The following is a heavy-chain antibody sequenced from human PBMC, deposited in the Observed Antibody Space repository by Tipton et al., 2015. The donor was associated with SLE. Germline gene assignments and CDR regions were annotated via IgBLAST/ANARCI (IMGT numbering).Heavy chain of an antibody. CDR3: ARLHGYSYGLNWFDP. J-gene: IGHJ5*02. D-gene: IGHD5-18*01. CDR1: GGSFSGYY. CDR2: INHSGNT. Sequence: TLSLTCAVDGGSFSGYYWNWIRQPPGKGLEWIGEINHSGNTNYNPSLKSRVTISVDTSKNQFSLRLTSVIAADTAVYYCARLHGYSYGLNWFDPWGQGTLISVSS. V-gene: IGHV4-34*01.